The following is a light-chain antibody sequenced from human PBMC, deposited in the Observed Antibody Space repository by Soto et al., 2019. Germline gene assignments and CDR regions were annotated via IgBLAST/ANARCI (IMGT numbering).Light chain of an antibody. Sequence: EMVLTQSPGTLSLSAGERATLSCRASQSVSSNYLAWYQQKPGQAPKVLIYRASSRATGIPDRFSGSGSGTDFTLTISRLEPEDFAVYYCQQYGSSPLTFGGGTKVDIK. V-gene: IGKV3-20*01. CDR1: QSVSSNY. CDR3: QQYGSSPLT. CDR2: RAS. J-gene: IGKJ4*01.